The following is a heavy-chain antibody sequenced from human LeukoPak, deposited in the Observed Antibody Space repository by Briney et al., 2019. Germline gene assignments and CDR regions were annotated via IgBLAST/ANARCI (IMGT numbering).Heavy chain of an antibody. D-gene: IGHD5-12*01. Sequence: PGGSLRLSCAAPGFDFKNDWMNWVRQAPGKGLEWVGRIKSKTDGGTTEYAAPVKGRFTISRDDSKNTLYLQMNSLKTEDTAVYYCTKISGNSGYPFDYWGQGALVTVSS. CDR3: TKISGNSGYPFDY. J-gene: IGHJ4*02. CDR1: GFDFKNDW. CDR2: IKSKTDGGTT. V-gene: IGHV3-15*01.